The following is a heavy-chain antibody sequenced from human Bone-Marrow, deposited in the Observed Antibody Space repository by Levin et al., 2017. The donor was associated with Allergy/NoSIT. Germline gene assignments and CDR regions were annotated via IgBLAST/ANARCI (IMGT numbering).Heavy chain of an antibody. D-gene: IGHD3-10*01. V-gene: IGHV5-51*01. J-gene: IGHJ4*02. CDR3: ARKEAGYGSETIDY. CDR2: IYPGDSDV. CDR1: GYLFTDFW. Sequence: GGSLRLSCKASGYLFTDFWIGWVRQLPGKGLEWMGIIYPGDSDVRYRPSFQGQVSISVDKSINTVYLQWISLKASDTATYFCARKEAGYGSETIDYWGQGTRVTVSS.